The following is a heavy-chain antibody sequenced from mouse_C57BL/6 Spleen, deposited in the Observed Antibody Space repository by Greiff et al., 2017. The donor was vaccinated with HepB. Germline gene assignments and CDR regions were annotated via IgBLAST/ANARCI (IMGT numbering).Heavy chain of an antibody. CDR3: AMGYYGSSYDAMDY. V-gene: IGHV1-39*01. CDR2: INPNYGTT. CDR1: GYSFTDYN. Sequence: VQLQQSGPELVKPGASVKISCKASGYSFTDYNMNWVKQSNGKSLEWIGVINPNYGTTSYNQKFKGKATLTVDQSSSTAYMQLNSLTSEDSAVYYFAMGYYGSSYDAMDYWGQGTSVTVSS. D-gene: IGHD1-1*01. J-gene: IGHJ4*01.